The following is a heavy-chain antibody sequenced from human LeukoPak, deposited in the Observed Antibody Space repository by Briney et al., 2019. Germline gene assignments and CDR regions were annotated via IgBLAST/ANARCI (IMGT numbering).Heavy chain of an antibody. CDR1: GYTFTDYY. CDR3: ARGDSRFLEWFPVDI. J-gene: IGHJ3*02. Sequence: ASVKVSCKTSGYTFTDYYIHWVRQAPGQGLEWMGWINPNSGGTKYAQKFQGWVTMTRDTSISTAYMELSRLRSDDTAVYHCARGDSRFLEWFPVDIWGQGTMVTVSS. D-gene: IGHD3-3*01. CDR2: INPNSGGT. V-gene: IGHV1-2*04.